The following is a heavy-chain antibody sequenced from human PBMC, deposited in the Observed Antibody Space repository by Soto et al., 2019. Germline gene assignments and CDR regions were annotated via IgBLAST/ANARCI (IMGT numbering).Heavy chain of an antibody. J-gene: IGHJ4*02. CDR3: ARVRWFGEFRFDY. D-gene: IGHD3-10*01. CDR2: IYSGGST. V-gene: IGHV3-53*01. CDR1: GSPVSSNY. Sequence: PGGSLRLSCAASGSPVSSNYMSWVRQAPGKGLVWVSVIYSGGSTYYADAVKGRFTISRDNSKNTLYLQMDSLRAEDTAVYYCARVRWFGEFRFDYWGQGPLVTVSS.